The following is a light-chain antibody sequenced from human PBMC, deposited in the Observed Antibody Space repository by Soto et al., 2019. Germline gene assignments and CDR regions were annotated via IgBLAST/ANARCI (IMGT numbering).Light chain of an antibody. CDR2: GAS. J-gene: IGKJ1*01. CDR3: QQRSNWWT. V-gene: IGKV3D-20*02. Sequence: EVVLTQSPDTVSLSPGERATLSCSASQNFGSSYLAWYQQKRGQAPRFLIYGASSRATGIPDRFSGSGSGTDFTLTISSLEPEDFAVYYCQQRSNWWTFGPGTKVDIK. CDR1: QNFGSSY.